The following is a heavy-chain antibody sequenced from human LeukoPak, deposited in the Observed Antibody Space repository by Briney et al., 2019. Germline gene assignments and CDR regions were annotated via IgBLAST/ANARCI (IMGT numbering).Heavy chain of an antibody. Sequence: GGSLRLSCAASAFTFKSYFMNWVRQAPGKGLEWVAVISYDGSSENYADSVKGRVTISRDNSKNTLYLQMNSLRAEDTAVYYCARVEPGYSYSQGGYFDYWGQGTLVTVSS. J-gene: IGHJ4*02. D-gene: IGHD5-18*01. CDR2: ISYDGSSE. V-gene: IGHV3-30-3*01. CDR1: AFTFKSYF. CDR3: ARVEPGYSYSQGGYFDY.